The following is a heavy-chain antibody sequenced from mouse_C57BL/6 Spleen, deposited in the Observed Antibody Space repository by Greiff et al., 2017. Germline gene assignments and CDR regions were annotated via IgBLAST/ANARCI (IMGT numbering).Heavy chain of an antibody. J-gene: IGHJ3*01. CDR3: ARSYSNSAWFAY. V-gene: IGHV1-50*01. CDR1: GYTFTSYW. Sequence: QVQLKQPGAELVKPGASVKLSCKASGYTFTSYWMQWVKQRPGQGLEWIGEIDPSDSYTNYNQKFKGKATLTVDTSSSTAYMQLSSLTSEDSAVYYCARSYSNSAWFAYWGQGTLVTVSA. CDR2: IDPSDSYT. D-gene: IGHD2-5*01.